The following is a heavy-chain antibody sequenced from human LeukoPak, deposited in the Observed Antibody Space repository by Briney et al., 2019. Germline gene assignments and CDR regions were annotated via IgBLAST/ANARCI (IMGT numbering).Heavy chain of an antibody. V-gene: IGHV3-33*01. CDR1: GFTFSSFG. D-gene: IGHD3-9*01. CDR3: ARVANITTFGMDV. Sequence: GGSLRLSCAASGFTFSSFGMHWVRQAPGKGLEWVAVIWYDGSKKYYADSVKGRFTISRDNSKNTLYLQMNALRAEDTAVYYCARVANITTFGMDVWGQGTTATVSS. J-gene: IGHJ6*02. CDR2: IWYDGSKK.